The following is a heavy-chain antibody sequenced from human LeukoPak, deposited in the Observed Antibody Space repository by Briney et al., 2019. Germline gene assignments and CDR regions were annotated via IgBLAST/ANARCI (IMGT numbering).Heavy chain of an antibody. D-gene: IGHD1-1*01. CDR3: ARFRERLIDY. CDR1: GASISSYY. J-gene: IGHJ4*02. V-gene: IGHV4-59*01. Sequence: SETLSLTCSVSGASISSYYWSWIRQPPGKGLEWIGYIYYSGSTNYNPSLKSRVTISVDTSKNQFSLRLSSVIAADTAIYYCARFRERLIDYWGQGTLVTVSS. CDR2: IYYSGST.